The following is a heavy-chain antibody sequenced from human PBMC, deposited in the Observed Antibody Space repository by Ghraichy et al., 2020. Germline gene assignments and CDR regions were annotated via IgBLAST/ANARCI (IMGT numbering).Heavy chain of an antibody. Sequence: ESLNISCTVSGGSISSYYWSWIRQPPGKGLEWIGYIYYSGSTNYNPSLKSRVTISVDTSKNQFSLKLSSVTAADTAVYYCARGGGGGYVLDYWGQGTLVTVSS. D-gene: IGHD5-12*01. CDR2: IYYSGST. CDR3: ARGGGGGYVLDY. V-gene: IGHV4-59*01. CDR1: GGSISSYY. J-gene: IGHJ4*02.